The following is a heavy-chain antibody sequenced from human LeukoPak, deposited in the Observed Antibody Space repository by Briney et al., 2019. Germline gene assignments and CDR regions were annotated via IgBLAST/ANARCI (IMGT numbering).Heavy chain of an antibody. CDR3: ARTTPHGSAYY. CDR1: GGSVSTYY. V-gene: IGHV4-59*08. CDR2: IHYTGTT. Sequence: PSETLSLTCTVSGGSVSTYYWSWIRQPPGKGLEWIAYIHYTGTTNYNPSLKSRVSVSLDTSKNHFSLELSSVTAADTAVYYCARTTPHGSAYYFGQGNLVTVSS. D-gene: IGHD1-26*01. J-gene: IGHJ4*02.